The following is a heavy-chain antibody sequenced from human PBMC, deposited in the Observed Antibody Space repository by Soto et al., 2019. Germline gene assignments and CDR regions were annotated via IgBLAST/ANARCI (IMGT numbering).Heavy chain of an antibody. CDR2: IIPIFGTA. D-gene: IGHD5-18*01. V-gene: IGHV1-69*13. Sequence: SVKVSCKASGGTFSSYAISWVRQAPGQGLEWMGGIIPIFGTANYAQKFQGRVTITADESTSTAYMELSSLRSEDTAVYYCARPANTAMGLDAFDIWGQGTMVNV. CDR3: ARPANTAMGLDAFDI. CDR1: GGTFSSYA. J-gene: IGHJ3*02.